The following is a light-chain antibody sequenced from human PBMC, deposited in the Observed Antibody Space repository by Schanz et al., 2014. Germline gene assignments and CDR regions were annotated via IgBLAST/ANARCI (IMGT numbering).Light chain of an antibody. Sequence: QSVLTQPPSASGSPKQSVSISCTGTSSDVGGYNSVSWYQQHPGKAPKLMIYEVTKRPSGVPDRFSGSKSGNTASLTVSGIQSEDEADYYCSSYAGSNGVLFGGGTKLAVL. CDR3: SSYAGSNGVL. J-gene: IGLJ2*01. CDR1: SSDVGGYNS. V-gene: IGLV2-8*01. CDR2: EVT.